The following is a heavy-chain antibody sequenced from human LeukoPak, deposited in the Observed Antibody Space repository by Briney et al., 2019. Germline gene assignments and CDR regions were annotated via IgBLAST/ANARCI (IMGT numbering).Heavy chain of an antibody. V-gene: IGHV4-39*07. CDR1: GDSITGYY. CDR3: ARGGLWSSY. J-gene: IGHJ4*02. Sequence: SETLSLTCTVSGDSITGYYWGWIRQPPGKGLEWIGNIYYTGNTYYNASLKSRVTISVDTSKNQFSLKLSSVTAADTAVYYCARGGLWSSYWGQGTLVTVSS. CDR2: IYYTGNT. D-gene: IGHD5-18*01.